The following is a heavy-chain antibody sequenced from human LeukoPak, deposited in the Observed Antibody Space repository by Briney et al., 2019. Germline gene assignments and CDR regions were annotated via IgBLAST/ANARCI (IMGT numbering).Heavy chain of an antibody. Sequence: GGSLRLSCAASGFTFSSYAMSWVRQAPGKGLEWVSAISGSGGSTYYADSVKGRFTISRDNAKNSLYLQMNSLRAEDTAVYYCARAAVAGTLFDYWGQGTLVTVSS. CDR2: ISGSGGST. V-gene: IGHV3-23*01. D-gene: IGHD6-19*01. CDR3: ARAAVAGTLFDY. CDR1: GFTFSSYA. J-gene: IGHJ4*02.